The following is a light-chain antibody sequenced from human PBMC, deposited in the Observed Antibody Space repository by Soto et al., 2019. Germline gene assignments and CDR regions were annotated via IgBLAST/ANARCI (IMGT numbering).Light chain of an antibody. J-gene: IGKJ3*01. CDR3: QKYNSALIFT. Sequence: DIQMTQSQSSLSASVVDRVIITCRASQGISNYLAWYQQKPGKVPKLLIYAASTLQSGVQSRFSGSGSGTDFTLTISSLQPEDVATYYCQKYNSALIFTFGPGTKVDIK. V-gene: IGKV1-27*01. CDR1: QGISNY. CDR2: AAS.